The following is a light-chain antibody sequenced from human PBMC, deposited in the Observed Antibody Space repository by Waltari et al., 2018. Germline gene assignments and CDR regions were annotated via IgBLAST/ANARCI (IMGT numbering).Light chain of an antibody. CDR3: QEWHAAIDPGV. V-gene: IGLV3-21*04. J-gene: IGLJ1*01. CDR2: YDS. Sequence: SYVLTQPPSVSVVPGETARITCGGDNIGSYSVHWYQQKPGQAPVLVIFYDSDRPSGIPERFSGSNSGNTATLTITRVEAGDEANYYCQEWHAAIDPGVFGTGTEVSVL. CDR1: NIGSYS.